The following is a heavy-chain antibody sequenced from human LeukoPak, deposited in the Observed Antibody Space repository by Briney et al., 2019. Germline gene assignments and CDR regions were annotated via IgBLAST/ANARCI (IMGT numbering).Heavy chain of an antibody. D-gene: IGHD3-22*01. CDR2: IWYDGSNK. Sequence: PGGSLRLSCAASGFTFSSYGMHWVRQAPGKGLEWVAVIWYDGSNKYYADSVKGRFSISRDSSKNTLYLQLNSLRAEDTALYYCVRDRYYYDSSGYYDAFDTWGQGTMVTVSS. CDR3: VRDRYYYDSSGYYDAFDT. V-gene: IGHV3-33*01. J-gene: IGHJ3*02. CDR1: GFTFSSYG.